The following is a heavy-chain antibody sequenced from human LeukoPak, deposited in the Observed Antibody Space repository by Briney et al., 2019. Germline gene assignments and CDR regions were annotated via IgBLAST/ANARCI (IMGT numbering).Heavy chain of an antibody. CDR1: GYTFTSYY. J-gene: IGHJ5*02. CDR3: ARGGYCSSTSCYPKLYNWFDP. Sequence: GASVKVSCKASGYTFTSYYMHWVRQAPGQGLEWMGLINPSGGSTSYAQKFQGRVTMTRDTSTSTVYMELSSLRSEDTAVYYCARGGYCSSTSCYPKLYNWFDPWGQGTLVTVSS. V-gene: IGHV1-46*03. CDR2: INPSGGST. D-gene: IGHD2-2*01.